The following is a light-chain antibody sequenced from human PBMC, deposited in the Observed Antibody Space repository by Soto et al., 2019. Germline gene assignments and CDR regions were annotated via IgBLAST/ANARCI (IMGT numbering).Light chain of an antibody. Sequence: IVLTQSPGTLSLSPGERATLSCRASQSFSSRYLAWYQQKPGQAPRLLIYGASSRATGIPDRFSGSGSGTDFTLTISRLEPEDFAVYYCQQYGSSPRTFGQGTKVDIK. CDR2: GAS. J-gene: IGKJ1*01. CDR3: QQYGSSPRT. CDR1: QSFSSRY. V-gene: IGKV3-20*01.